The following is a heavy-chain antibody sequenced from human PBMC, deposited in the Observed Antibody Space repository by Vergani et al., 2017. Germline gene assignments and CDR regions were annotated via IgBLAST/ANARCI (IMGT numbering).Heavy chain of an antibody. CDR2: IYKSGNG. CDR3: ASGKYYSXSTSHFRGRYFDV. CDR1: GDSIISRSYY. J-gene: IGHJ2*01. Sequence: QMQLQESGPGLVKASETLYLTCTVSGDSIISRSYYWGWIRQPPGKGLEWIGRIYKSGNGYSSSSLKGRVTISADTSKNQFSLRLTTVTAADTAVYYCASGKYYSXSTSHFRGRYFDVWGRGTLVTVPS. V-gene: IGHV4-39*01. D-gene: IGHD3-16*01.